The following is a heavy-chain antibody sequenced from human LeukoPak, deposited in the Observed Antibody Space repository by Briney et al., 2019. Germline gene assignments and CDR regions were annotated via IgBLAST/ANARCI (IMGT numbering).Heavy chain of an antibody. CDR3: VTHRPWRGVF. J-gene: IGHJ4*02. CDR1: GFTFSIYS. CDR2: ISSSSSYI. V-gene: IGHV3-21*01. Sequence: GGSLRLSCAASGFTFSIYSMNWVRQAPGKGLEWVSSISSSSSYIYYADSVKGRFTISRDNARNSVYLQMNSLRAEDRAVYYCVTHRPWRGVFWGQGTLVTVSS. D-gene: IGHD3-10*01.